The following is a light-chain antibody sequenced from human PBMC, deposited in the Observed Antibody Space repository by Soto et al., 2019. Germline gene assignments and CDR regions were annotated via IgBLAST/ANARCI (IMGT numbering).Light chain of an antibody. J-gene: IGKJ5*01. Sequence: DIVLTQSPATQSLSPGERATLSCRASQSVRSDYLAWYQQKPGQAPRLLIYGASTRATGIPDRFSGGGSGTEFTLTISSLQSEDFAVYYCQQYNNWPITFGQGTRLEI. CDR1: QSVRSD. V-gene: IGKV3-15*01. CDR3: QQYNNWPIT. CDR2: GAS.